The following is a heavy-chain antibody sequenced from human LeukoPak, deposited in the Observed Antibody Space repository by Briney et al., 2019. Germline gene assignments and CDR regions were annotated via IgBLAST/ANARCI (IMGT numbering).Heavy chain of an antibody. CDR1: GGSFSGYY. V-gene: IGHV4-34*01. Sequence: SETLSLTCAVYGGSFSGYYWSWIRQPPGKGLEWIGEINHSGSTNYNPSLKSRVTISVDTSKNQFSLKLSSVTAADTAVYYCARLSGPRYCSGGSCYLRHHYYYMDVWGKGTTVTISS. J-gene: IGHJ6*03. D-gene: IGHD2-15*01. CDR3: ARLSGPRYCSGGSCYLRHHYYYMDV. CDR2: INHSGST.